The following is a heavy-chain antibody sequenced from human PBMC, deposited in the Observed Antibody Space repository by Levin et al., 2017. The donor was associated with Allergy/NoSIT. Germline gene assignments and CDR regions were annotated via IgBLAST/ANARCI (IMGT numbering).Heavy chain of an antibody. CDR1: GVSITSYY. D-gene: IGHD3-9*01. CDR3: ARYDISTGSHDYFDY. J-gene: IGHJ4*02. CDR2: MFYGGRT. V-gene: IGHV4-59*08. Sequence: SETLSLICTVSGVSITSYYWSWVRQPPGRGLEWIGYMFYGGRTHYNPSLKSRVTMSLDTSKNQFSLKLTSVAAADTAMYYCARYDISTGSHDYFDYWGQGILVTVSS.